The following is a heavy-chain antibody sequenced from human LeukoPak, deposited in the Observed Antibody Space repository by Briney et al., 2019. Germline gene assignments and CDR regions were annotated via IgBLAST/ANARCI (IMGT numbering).Heavy chain of an antibody. Sequence: GRSLRLSCAASGFTFGSYGMHWVRQAPGKGLEWVAVISYDGSNKYYADSVKGRFTISRDNSKNTLYLQMNSLRAEDTAVYYCAKDQGDVLGFDYWGQGTLVTVSS. CDR3: AKDQGDVLGFDY. D-gene: IGHD6-6*01. J-gene: IGHJ4*02. CDR1: GFTFGSYG. V-gene: IGHV3-30*18. CDR2: ISYDGSNK.